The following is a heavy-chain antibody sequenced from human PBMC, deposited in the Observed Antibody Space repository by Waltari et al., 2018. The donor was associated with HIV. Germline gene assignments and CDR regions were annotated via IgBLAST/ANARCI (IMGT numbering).Heavy chain of an antibody. J-gene: IGHJ4*02. CDR3: VRAAIYSRGCFDY. Sequence: VQLVQSGAEVKKPGASVKVSCKAAGYPFTRYDINWVRQATGQGSEWMGWMNPNSGDTGYAQKFQGRITMTSNTSISTVYMELSSLTSEETAVYYCVRAAIYSRGCFDYWGQGTLVTVSS. V-gene: IGHV1-8*01. D-gene: IGHD6-19*01. CDR1: GYPFTRYD. CDR2: MNPNSGDT.